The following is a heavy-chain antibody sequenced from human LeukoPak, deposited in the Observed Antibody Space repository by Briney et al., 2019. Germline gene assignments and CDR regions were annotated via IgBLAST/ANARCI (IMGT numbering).Heavy chain of an antibody. D-gene: IGHD6-19*01. CDR2: ISAYNGNT. J-gene: IGHJ3*02. Sequence: ASVKVSCKASGYTFTNYGISWVRQAPGQGLVWMGWISAYNGNTNYAQKLQGRVTMTTDTSTSTAYMELRSLRSDDTAVYYCARDRVAGLNHDAFDIWGQGTMVTVSS. CDR3: ARDRVAGLNHDAFDI. CDR1: GYTFTNYG. V-gene: IGHV1-18*01.